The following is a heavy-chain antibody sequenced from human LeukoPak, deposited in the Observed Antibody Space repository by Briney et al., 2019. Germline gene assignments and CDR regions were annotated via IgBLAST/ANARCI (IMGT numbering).Heavy chain of an antibody. D-gene: IGHD1-20*01. CDR3: ARVNWNDVPWFDP. V-gene: IGHV3-23*01. Sequence: GGSLRLSCAASGFTFSDYAMSWVRQAPGKGLEWLSVISGGSSGSTYYADSVKGRFTISRDNAKNSLYLQMNSLRAEDTAVYYCARVNWNDVPWFDPWGQGTLVTVSS. J-gene: IGHJ5*02. CDR2: ISGGSSGST. CDR1: GFTFSDYA.